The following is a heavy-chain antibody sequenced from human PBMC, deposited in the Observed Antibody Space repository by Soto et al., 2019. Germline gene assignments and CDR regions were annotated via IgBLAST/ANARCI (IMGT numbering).Heavy chain of an antibody. CDR3: ARDRGHVEWLPRQIDY. CDR2: LSYDGVNK. Sequence: VPLMESGGGVVQPGRSLRLSCAASGFTFKTYGMHWVRQVPGKGLQWVAALSYDGVNKFYVDSVKGRFTVSRDNSKNTVSLEMSSLRADDSAVYYCARDRGHVEWLPRQIDYWGQGTTVTVSS. CDR1: GFTFKTYG. D-gene: IGHD3-3*01. V-gene: IGHV3-30*03. J-gene: IGHJ4*02.